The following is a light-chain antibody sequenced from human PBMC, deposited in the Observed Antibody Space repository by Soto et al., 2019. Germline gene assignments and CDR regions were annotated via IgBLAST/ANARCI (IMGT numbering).Light chain of an antibody. CDR1: QSVAGNF. J-gene: IGKJ1*01. Sequence: EVVLTQSPGPLSLSPGERTTLSCRASQSVAGNFLAWYQKKPGQAPRRLIHDASARAAGIPDRFSGSGSGTDFTLPISRLEAEDFAVYYWQYYATPPRTFGQGTKVEV. CDR3: QYYATPPRT. V-gene: IGKV3-20*01. CDR2: DAS.